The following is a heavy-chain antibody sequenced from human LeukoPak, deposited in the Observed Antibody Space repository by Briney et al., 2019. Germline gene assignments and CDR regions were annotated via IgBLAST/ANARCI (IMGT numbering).Heavy chain of an antibody. CDR3: ARVRAAAPYYYYMDV. Sequence: PGGSLRLSCSASGFTVSSNYMSWVRQAPGKGLEWVSVIYSGGSAYYADSVKGRFTIPRDNSKNTLYLQMNSLRAEDTAVYYCARVRAAAPYYYYMDVWGKGTTVTVSS. CDR1: GFTVSSNY. D-gene: IGHD6-13*01. J-gene: IGHJ6*03. V-gene: IGHV3-53*01. CDR2: IYSGGSA.